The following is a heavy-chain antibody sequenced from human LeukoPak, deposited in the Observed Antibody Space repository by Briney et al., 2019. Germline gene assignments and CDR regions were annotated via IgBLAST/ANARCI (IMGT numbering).Heavy chain of an antibody. CDR1: GYTFTGYY. CDR3: ARETVVPSAPDY. V-gene: IGHV1-2*02. J-gene: IGHJ4*02. D-gene: IGHD2-2*01. Sequence: ASVKVSCKASGYTFTGYYMHWVRQAPGQGLECMGWINPNSGGTNYAQKFQGRVTVTRDTSISTVYMELSRLRFDDTAVYYCARETVVPSAPDYWGQGTLVTVSS. CDR2: INPNSGGT.